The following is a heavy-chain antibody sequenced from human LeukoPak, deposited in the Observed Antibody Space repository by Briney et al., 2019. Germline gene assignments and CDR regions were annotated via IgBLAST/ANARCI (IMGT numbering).Heavy chain of an antibody. V-gene: IGHV3-23*01. D-gene: IGHD6-19*01. CDR1: GFTFTIDA. CDR2: TVSRGTT. Sequence: GGSLRLSCVASGFTFTIDAMNWVRQAPGKGLEWVSSTVSRGTTQYADSVKGRFTVSRDISKNTLYLQMNSLRADDTAVYYCAKCSTSAYTTGWCNWIDPWGQGTLVTVSS. J-gene: IGHJ5*02. CDR3: AKCSTSAYTTGWCNWIDP.